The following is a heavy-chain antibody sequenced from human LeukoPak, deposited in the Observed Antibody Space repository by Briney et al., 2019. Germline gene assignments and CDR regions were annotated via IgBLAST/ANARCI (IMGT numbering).Heavy chain of an antibody. CDR3: ARHPRRGSGSYSYFDY. V-gene: IGHV1-2*02. D-gene: IGHD3-10*01. CDR1: GYTFTGYY. J-gene: IGHJ4*02. CDR2: INPNSGGT. Sequence: GASVEVSCKASGYTFTGYYMHWVRQAPGQGLEWMGWINPNSGGTNYAQKFQGRVTMTRDTSISTAYMELSRLRSDDTAVYYCARHPRRGSGSYSYFDYWGQGTLVTVSS.